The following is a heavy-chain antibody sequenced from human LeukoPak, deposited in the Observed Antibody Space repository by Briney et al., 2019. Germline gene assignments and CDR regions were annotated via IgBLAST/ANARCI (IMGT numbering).Heavy chain of an antibody. Sequence: PSETLSLTCAVSGYSISSGYYWGWIRQLPGKGLEWIGSIYHSGSTYYNPSLKSRVTISVDTSKNQFSLKLSSVTAADTAVYYCARGIPWGSGDYWGQGTLVTVSS. V-gene: IGHV4-38-2*01. CDR2: IYHSGST. CDR1: GYSISSGYY. CDR3: ARGIPWGSGDY. D-gene: IGHD3-16*01. J-gene: IGHJ4*02.